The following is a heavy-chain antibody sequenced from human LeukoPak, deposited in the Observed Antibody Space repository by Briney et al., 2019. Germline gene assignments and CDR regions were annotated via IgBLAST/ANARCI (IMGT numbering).Heavy chain of an antibody. CDR2: ISAYNGNT. CDR1: GYTFTGYY. V-gene: IGHV1-18*04. Sequence: GASVKVSCKASGYTFTGYYMHWVRQAPGQGLEWMGWISAYNGNTNYAQKLQGRVTMTTDTSTSTAYMELRSLRSDDTAVYYCAKTGYSSGWYETRGNWFDPWGQGTLVTASS. J-gene: IGHJ5*02. D-gene: IGHD6-19*01. CDR3: AKTGYSSGWYETRGNWFDP.